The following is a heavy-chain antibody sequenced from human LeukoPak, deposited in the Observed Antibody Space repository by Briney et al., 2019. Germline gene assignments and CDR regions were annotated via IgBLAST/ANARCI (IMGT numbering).Heavy chain of an antibody. CDR2: INHSGST. CDR1: GGSFSGYY. CDR3: ARGYCSGGSCYDLSFDY. Sequence: SETLSLTCAVYGGSFSGYYWSWIRQPPGKGLEWIGEINHSGSTNYNPSLKSRVTISVDTSKNQFSLKLSSVTAADTAVYYCARGYCSGGSCYDLSFDYWGQGTLVTVSS. V-gene: IGHV4-34*01. D-gene: IGHD2-15*01. J-gene: IGHJ4*02.